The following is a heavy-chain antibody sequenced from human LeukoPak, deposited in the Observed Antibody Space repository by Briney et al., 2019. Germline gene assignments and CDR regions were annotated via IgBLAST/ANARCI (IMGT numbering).Heavy chain of an antibody. Sequence: GGPLRLSCAASGFTFCSYSMNWVRQAPGRGLEWVSSISSSSSTIYHAASVKGRFTISRDNAKKSLYLQMNSLRAEDTAVYYCARDPDYGSGSYYNPFDYWGQGTLVTVSS. D-gene: IGHD3-10*01. V-gene: IGHV3-48*04. J-gene: IGHJ4*02. CDR1: GFTFCSYS. CDR2: ISSSSSTI. CDR3: ARDPDYGSGSYYNPFDY.